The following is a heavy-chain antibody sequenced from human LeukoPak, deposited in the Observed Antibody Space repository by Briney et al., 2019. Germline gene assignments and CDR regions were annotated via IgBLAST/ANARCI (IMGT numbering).Heavy chain of an antibody. J-gene: IGHJ5*02. CDR2: IYYNGST. D-gene: IGHD6-13*01. CDR3: ARTAIAAAGFDP. CDR1: GGPICSSSYY. V-gene: IGHV4-39*01. Sequence: SETLSLTCTVSGGPICSSSYYWGWIRQPPAKGLEWIGSIYYNGSTYYNPSLKSRVTISEDTSKNQFSLKLSSVTAADTAVYYCARTAIAAAGFDPWGQGTLVTVSS.